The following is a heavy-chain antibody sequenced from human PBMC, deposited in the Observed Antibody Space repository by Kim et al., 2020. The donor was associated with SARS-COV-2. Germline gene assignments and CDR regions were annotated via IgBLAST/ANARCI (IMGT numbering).Heavy chain of an antibody. CDR3: AADFTMVRGVIITSYYYYGMDV. CDR2: IVVGSGNT. Sequence: SVKVSCKASGFTFTSSAVQWVRQARGQRLEWIGWIVVGSGNTNYAQKFQERVTITRDMSTSTAYMELSSLRSEDTAVYYCAADFTMVRGVIITSYYYYGMDVWGQGTTVTVSS. V-gene: IGHV1-58*01. CDR1: GFTFTSSA. J-gene: IGHJ6*02. D-gene: IGHD3-10*01.